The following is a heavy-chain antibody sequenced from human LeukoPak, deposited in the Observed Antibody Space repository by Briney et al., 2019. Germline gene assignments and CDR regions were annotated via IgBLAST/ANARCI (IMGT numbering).Heavy chain of an antibody. D-gene: IGHD1-26*01. V-gene: IGHV1-24*01. J-gene: IGHJ4*02. CDR1: GYTLTELS. CDR2: FDLEDGET. CDR3: ATPRDSGSYRDY. Sequence: ASVKVSCKVSGYTLTELSMHWVRQAPGKGLEWMGGFDLEDGETIYAQKFQGRVTMTEDTSTDTAYMELSSLRSEDTAVYYCATPRDSGSYRDYWGQGTLVTVSS.